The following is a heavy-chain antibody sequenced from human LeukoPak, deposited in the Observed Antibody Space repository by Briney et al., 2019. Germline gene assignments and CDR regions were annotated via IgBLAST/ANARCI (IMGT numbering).Heavy chain of an antibody. D-gene: IGHD3-10*01. CDR3: AREYYYGSGSYSYFDY. CDR2: IYTSGST. V-gene: IGHV4-61*02. CDR1: GGSISSGSYY. Sequence: SQTLSLTCTVSGGSISSGSYYWSWIRQPAGKGLEWIGRIYTSGSTNYNPSLKSRVTISVDASKNQFSLKLSSVTAADTAVYYCAREYYYGSGSYSYFDYWGQGTLVTVSS. J-gene: IGHJ4*02.